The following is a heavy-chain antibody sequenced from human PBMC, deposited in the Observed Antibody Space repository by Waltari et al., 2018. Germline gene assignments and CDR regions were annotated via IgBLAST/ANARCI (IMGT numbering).Heavy chain of an antibody. CDR3: ARDRDYYGSGSYYKRMDV. V-gene: IGHV4-61*09. CDR1: GGSISSGSYY. Sequence: QVQLQESGPGLVKPSQTLSLTCTVSGGSISSGSYYWSWIRQPAGKGLEWIGYIYTSGSTNYNPSLKSRVTISVDTSKNQFSRKLSSVTAADMAVYYCARDRDYYGSGSYYKRMDVWGQGTTVTVSS. D-gene: IGHD3-10*01. CDR2: IYTSGST. J-gene: IGHJ6*02.